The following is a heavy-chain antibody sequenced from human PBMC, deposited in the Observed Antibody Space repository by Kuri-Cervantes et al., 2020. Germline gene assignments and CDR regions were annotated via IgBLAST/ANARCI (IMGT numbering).Heavy chain of an antibody. CDR1: GFSFNDYY. V-gene: IGHV3-11*04. CDR3: ARDPWVITMVQGDYYFDY. D-gene: IGHD3-10*01. J-gene: IGHJ4*02. Sequence: GVSLRLSCAATGFSFNDYYMSWIRQAPGKGLECVSYISSSCSTIYYADSVKGRFTISRDNAKNSLYLQMNSLRAEDTAVYYCARDPWVITMVQGDYYFDYWGQGTLVTVSS. CDR2: ISSSCSTI.